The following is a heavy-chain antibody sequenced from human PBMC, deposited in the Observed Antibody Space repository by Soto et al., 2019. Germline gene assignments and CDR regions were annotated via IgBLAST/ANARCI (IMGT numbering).Heavy chain of an antibody. D-gene: IGHD6-6*01. CDR2: TYYRSKWYN. Sequence: PSQTLSLTCAISGDSVSSNSAAWNWIRQSPSRGLEWLGRTYYRSKWYNDYAVSVKSRITINPDTSKDQFSLQLNSVTPEDTAVYYCAREADSSSWVYYYYGMDVWGQGTTVTVSS. V-gene: IGHV6-1*01. CDR3: AREADSSSWVYYYYGMDV. CDR1: GDSVSSNSAA. J-gene: IGHJ6*02.